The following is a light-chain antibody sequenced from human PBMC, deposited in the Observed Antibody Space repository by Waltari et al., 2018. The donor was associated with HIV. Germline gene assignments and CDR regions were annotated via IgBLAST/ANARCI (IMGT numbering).Light chain of an antibody. V-gene: IGLV2-11*01. Sequence: QSALTQPRSVSGSPGQSVTISCTGTSSDVGGYNYVSWYQQHPGQAPKLMTYDVSKRPSGVPDRFSGSKSGNTASLTISGLQAEDEADYYCCSYAGSYTPHVVFGGGTKLTVL. CDR1: SSDVGGYNY. CDR3: CSYAGSYTPHVV. CDR2: DVS. J-gene: IGLJ2*01.